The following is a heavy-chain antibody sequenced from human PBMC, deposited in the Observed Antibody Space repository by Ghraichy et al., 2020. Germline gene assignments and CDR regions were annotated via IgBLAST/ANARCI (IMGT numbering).Heavy chain of an antibody. CDR3: ARGCFACYHHDTSGYVAFDT. V-gene: IGHV4-34*01. D-gene: IGHD3-22*01. CDR2: INDNGRT. Sequence: SETLSLTCAVYGGSLSGSLSGSYWSWIRQSPGKGLEWFGEINDNGRTNYNPSLRSRVTVSVDTSKNQLSLKLTSVTAAHTAVYYCARGCFACYHHDTSGYVAFDTWGQGTMVHVSS. J-gene: IGHJ3*02. CDR1: GGSLSGSLSGSY.